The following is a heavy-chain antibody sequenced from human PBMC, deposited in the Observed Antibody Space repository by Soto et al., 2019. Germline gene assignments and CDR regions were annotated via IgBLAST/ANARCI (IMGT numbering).Heavy chain of an antibody. V-gene: IGHV3-30*18. CDR3: AKVSGYYYDSSLWDY. J-gene: IGHJ4*02. D-gene: IGHD3-22*01. CDR2: ISYDGSNK. Sequence: SLRLSCAASGFTFSSYGMHWVRQAPGKGLEWVAVISYDGSNKYYADSVKGRYTISRDNSKNTLYLQMNSLRAEDTAVYYCAKVSGYYYDSSLWDYWGQGTLVTVSS. CDR1: GFTFSSYG.